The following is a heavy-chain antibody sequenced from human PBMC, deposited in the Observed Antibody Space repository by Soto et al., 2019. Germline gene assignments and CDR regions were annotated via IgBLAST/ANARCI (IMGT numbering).Heavy chain of an antibody. J-gene: IGHJ4*02. Sequence: SETLSLTCTVSGVSISSYYWSWIRQPPGKGLEWIGYIYYSGSTNCNPSLKSRVTISVDTSKNQFSLKLSSVTAADTAVYYCARHDQWELLDFDYWGQGTLVTVSS. V-gene: IGHV4-59*08. CDR3: ARHDQWELLDFDY. CDR2: IYYSGST. CDR1: GVSISSYY. D-gene: IGHD1-26*01.